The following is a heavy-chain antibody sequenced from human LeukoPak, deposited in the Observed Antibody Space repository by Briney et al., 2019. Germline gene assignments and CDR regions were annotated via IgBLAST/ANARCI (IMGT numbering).Heavy chain of an antibody. CDR2: IYTNEIT. CDR3: ARWTTCGGDCHILDY. Sequence: KPSETLSLTCTVSGDSISNFYWSWIRQPAGKGLEWIGRIYTNEITNYNPSLKNRIIMSSDTSKNQLSLKLSSVTAADTAVYYCARWTTCGGDCHILDYWGQGILVTVSS. CDR1: GDSISNFY. V-gene: IGHV4-4*07. J-gene: IGHJ4*02. D-gene: IGHD2-21*02.